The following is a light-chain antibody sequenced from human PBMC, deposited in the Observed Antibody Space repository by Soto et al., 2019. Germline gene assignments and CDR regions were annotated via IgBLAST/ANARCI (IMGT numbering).Light chain of an antibody. CDR1: QGIAPY. J-gene: IGKJ4*01. Sequence: DVQMTQSPSSLSASVGDRVTITCRASQGIAPYLAWIQQKPVKVPKLLIYAASTLQSGVPSRFSGSGYGKDLTLTITKLQTEDVATYYCQKYNSAPLTFGGGTKVEIK. CDR3: QKYNSAPLT. V-gene: IGKV1-27*01. CDR2: AAS.